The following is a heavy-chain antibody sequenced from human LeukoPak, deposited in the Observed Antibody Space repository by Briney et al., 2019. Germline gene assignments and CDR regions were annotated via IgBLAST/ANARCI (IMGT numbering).Heavy chain of an antibody. J-gene: IGHJ4*02. Sequence: SETLSLTCTVSGGSISSSSYYWGWIRQPPGKGLEWIGSIYYSGSTYYNPSLKSRVTIPVDTSKNQFSLRLSSVTAADTAVYYCAMQYAETITIFGVVISSDYWGQGTLVTVSS. CDR3: AMQYAETITIFGVVISSDY. V-gene: IGHV4-39*01. CDR1: GGSISSSSYY. D-gene: IGHD3-3*01. CDR2: IYYSGST.